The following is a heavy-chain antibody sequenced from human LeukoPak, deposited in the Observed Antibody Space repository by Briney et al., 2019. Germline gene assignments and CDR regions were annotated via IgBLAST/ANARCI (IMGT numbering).Heavy chain of an antibody. CDR1: GYTLSELS. Sequence: ASVRVSCKVSGYTLSELSMQWVRQAPGKGLEWMGGFDPEDGETIYAQKFQGRVTMTEDTSIDTAYMEVSSLKSEDTAVYYCVTISDYSGSGSYREYWGQGTLVTVSS. D-gene: IGHD3-10*01. V-gene: IGHV1-24*01. CDR2: FDPEDGET. CDR3: VTISDYSGSGSYREY. J-gene: IGHJ4*02.